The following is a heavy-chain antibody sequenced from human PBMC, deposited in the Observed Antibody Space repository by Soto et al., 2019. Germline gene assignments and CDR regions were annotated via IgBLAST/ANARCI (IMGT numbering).Heavy chain of an antibody. CDR3: ARAAPPEDY. CDR2: ISAYNGNT. J-gene: IGHJ4*02. Sequence: QVQLVQSGAEVKKPGASVKVSCKASGYTFTSYAISWVRQAPGQGLEWMGWISAYNGNTNYAQKLQGRVTITTDTSTTTAYMELRSLRSDATAVYFCARAAPPEDYWGQGTLVTVSS. CDR1: GYTFTSYA. V-gene: IGHV1-18*01.